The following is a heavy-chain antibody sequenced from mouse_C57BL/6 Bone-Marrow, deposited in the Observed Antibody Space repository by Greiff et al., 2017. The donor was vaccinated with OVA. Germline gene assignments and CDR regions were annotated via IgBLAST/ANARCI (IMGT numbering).Heavy chain of an antibody. Sequence: EVKLMESGPELVKPGASVKISCKASGYSFTGYYMNWVKQSPEKSLEWIGEINPSTGGTTYNQKFKAKATLTVDKSSSTAYMQLKSLTSEDSAVYYCARRGTVVDYWGQGTTLTVSS. J-gene: IGHJ2*01. V-gene: IGHV1-42*01. CDR3: ARRGTVVDY. D-gene: IGHD1-1*01. CDR2: INPSTGGT. CDR1: GYSFTGYY.